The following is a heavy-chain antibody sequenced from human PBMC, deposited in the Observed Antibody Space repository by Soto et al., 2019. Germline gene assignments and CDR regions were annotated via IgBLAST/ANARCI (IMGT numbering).Heavy chain of an antibody. CDR1: GFTFSSYG. CDR2: IWYDGSNK. J-gene: IGHJ6*03. Sequence: GGSLRLSCAASGFTFSSYGMHWVRQAPGKGLEWVAVIWYDGSNKYYADSVKGRFTISRDNSKNTLYLQMNSLRAEDTAVYYCASYSSSTKSGYYYYMDVWGKGTTVTVSS. CDR3: ASYSSSTKSGYYYYMDV. D-gene: IGHD6-6*01. V-gene: IGHV3-33*01.